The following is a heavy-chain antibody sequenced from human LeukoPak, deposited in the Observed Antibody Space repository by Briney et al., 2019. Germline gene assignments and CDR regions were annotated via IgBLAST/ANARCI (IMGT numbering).Heavy chain of an antibody. V-gene: IGHV3-30*04. Sequence: PGGSLRLSCAASGFTFSSYAMHWVRQAPGKGLEWVAVISYDGSNKYYADSVKGRFTISRDNSKNTLYLQMNSLRAEDTAVYYCAKDRDGSGWDYWGQGTLVTVSS. CDR2: ISYDGSNK. J-gene: IGHJ4*02. CDR3: AKDRDGSGWDY. D-gene: IGHD6-19*01. CDR1: GFTFSSYA.